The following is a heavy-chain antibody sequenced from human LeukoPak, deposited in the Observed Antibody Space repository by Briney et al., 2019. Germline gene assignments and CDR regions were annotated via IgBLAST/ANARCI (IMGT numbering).Heavy chain of an antibody. J-gene: IGHJ4*02. D-gene: IGHD5-18*01. CDR1: GFTVSNNY. CDR2: LYIGGNT. V-gene: IGHV3-53*01. CDR3: MAAAGYNYGQY. Sequence: PGGSLRLSCAVSGFTVSNNYMNWVRQAPGEGLEWVSALYIGGNTYYVDSVRGRFTISRDNSKNTLYLQMNSLRAEDTAIYYCMAAAGYNYGQYWGQGTLVTVSS.